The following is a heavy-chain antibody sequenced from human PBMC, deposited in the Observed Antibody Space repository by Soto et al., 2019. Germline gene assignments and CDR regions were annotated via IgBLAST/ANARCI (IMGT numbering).Heavy chain of an antibody. V-gene: IGHV1-18*04. CDR3: ARDRRGNYYDSSGYREPNAFDI. Sequence: SDKGSFKDSCYTFTSYGISWVRQAPVQGLEWMGWISAYNGNTNYAQKLQGRVTMTTDTSTSTAYMELRSLRSDDTAVYYCARDRRGNYYDSSGYREPNAFDIWGQGTMVTVSS. D-gene: IGHD3-22*01. J-gene: IGHJ3*02. CDR2: ISAYNGNT. CDR1: CYTFTSYG.